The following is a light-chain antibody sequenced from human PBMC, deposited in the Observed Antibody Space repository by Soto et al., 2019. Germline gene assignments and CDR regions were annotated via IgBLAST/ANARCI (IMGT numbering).Light chain of an antibody. V-gene: IGLV3-9*01. CDR3: QVWDSSTANVV. J-gene: IGLJ2*01. Sequence: SYELTQPLSVSVALGQTARITYGGNNIGSKNVHWYQQKPGQAPVLVIYRDSNRPSGIPERFSGSNSGNTATLTISRAQAGDEADYYCQVWDSSTANVVFGGGTKLTVL. CDR1: NIGSKN. CDR2: RDS.